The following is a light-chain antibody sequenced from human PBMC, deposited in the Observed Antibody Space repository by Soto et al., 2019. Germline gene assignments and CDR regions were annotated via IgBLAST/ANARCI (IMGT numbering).Light chain of an antibody. Sequence: QSALTQPASVSGSPGQSITISCTGTSSDVGGYNYVSWYQQHPGKAPKVMIYEVSNRPSGVSNRFSGSKSANTASLTISGLQAEDEADYYCSSYTTSGTRVFGTGTKVTVL. CDR3: SSYTTSGTRV. CDR1: SSDVGGYNY. V-gene: IGLV2-14*01. J-gene: IGLJ1*01. CDR2: EVS.